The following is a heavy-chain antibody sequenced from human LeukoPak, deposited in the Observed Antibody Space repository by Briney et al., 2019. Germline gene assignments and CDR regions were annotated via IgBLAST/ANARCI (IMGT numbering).Heavy chain of an antibody. CDR1: GASISSGGFY. Sequence: SETLSLTCTVSGASISSGGFYWSWIRQHPGKGLEWIGHTYYSGSTYYNPSLKSRVSISVDTSKNQFSLKLSSVTAADTAVYYCARSRVGPWGQGTLVTVSS. CDR3: ARSRVGP. D-gene: IGHD1-26*01. J-gene: IGHJ5*02. V-gene: IGHV4-31*03. CDR2: TYYSGST.